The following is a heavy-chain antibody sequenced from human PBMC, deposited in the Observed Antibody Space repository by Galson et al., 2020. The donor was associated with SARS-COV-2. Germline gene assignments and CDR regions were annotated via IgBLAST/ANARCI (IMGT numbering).Heavy chain of an antibody. CDR2: INHSGST. V-gene: IGHV4-34*01. Sequence: SETLSLTCAVYGGSFRGYFWSWIRQPPGKGLEWIGEINHSGSTNYHPSFKSRVAMSVDTSKNQFSLKLNSVTAADTAVYYCARGTVEQPVEYWGQGTLVTVSS. CDR3: ARGTVEQPVEY. CDR1: GGSFRGYF. J-gene: IGHJ4*02. D-gene: IGHD1-1*01.